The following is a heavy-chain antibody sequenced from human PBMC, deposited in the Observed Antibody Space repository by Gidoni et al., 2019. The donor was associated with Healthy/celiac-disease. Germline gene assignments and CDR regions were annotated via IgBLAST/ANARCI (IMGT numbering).Heavy chain of an antibody. J-gene: IGHJ4*02. D-gene: IGHD2-21*02. Sequence: EVQLVESGGGLVQPGGSLRLSCAASGFTFSSYEMNWVRQAPGKGLEWVSYSSSSGSTIYDADSVKGRFTISRDNAKNSLYRQMNSLRAEDTAVYYCARAGGDCYTCIDYLGQGTLVTVSS. V-gene: IGHV3-48*03. CDR3: ARAGGDCYTCIDY. CDR1: GFTFSSYE. CDR2: SSSSGSTI.